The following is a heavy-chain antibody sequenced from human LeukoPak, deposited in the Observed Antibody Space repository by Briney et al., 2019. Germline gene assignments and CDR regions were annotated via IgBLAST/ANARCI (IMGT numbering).Heavy chain of an antibody. J-gene: IGHJ3*02. CDR3: ARRNPDSYSAFDI. Sequence: SETLSLTCTVSGGSISSYYWSWIRQPPGKGLEWIGYIYYSGSTNYNPSLKSRVTISVDTSKNQFSLKLSSVTAADTAVYYCARRNPDSYSAFDIWGQGTMVTVSS. CDR2: IYYSGST. CDR1: GGSISSYY. D-gene: IGHD1-1*01. V-gene: IGHV4-59*01.